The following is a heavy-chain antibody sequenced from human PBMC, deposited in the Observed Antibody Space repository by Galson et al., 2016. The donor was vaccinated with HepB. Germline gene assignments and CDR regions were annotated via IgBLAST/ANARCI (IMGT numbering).Heavy chain of an antibody. J-gene: IGHJ5*02. Sequence: SVKVSCKASGYTFTNYYIHWVRQAPGQGLEWMGIINPSGGSASYAQKFQGRVTMTRDTSTSTVYMELSSLISEDTAVYYCARDRIAARTVPRGNWFDPWGQGTLVTVSS. D-gene: IGHD6-6*01. CDR3: ARDRIAARTVPRGNWFDP. CDR2: INPSGGSA. V-gene: IGHV1-46*01. CDR1: GYTFTNYY.